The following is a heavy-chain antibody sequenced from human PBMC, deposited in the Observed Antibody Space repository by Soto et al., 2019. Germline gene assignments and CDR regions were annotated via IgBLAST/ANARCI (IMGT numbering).Heavy chain of an antibody. CDR3: SRYLLGGSGTYWRY. CDR2: MRSKAYGATT. Sequence: EVQLVDSGGGLVQPGRSLILSCTGSGFTFGDYAVSWVRQAPGKGLEWVGFMRSKAYGATTEYAASVKGRFSISRDDSKRVAYLQMNSLKIEDTAVYYCSRYLLGGSGTYWRYWGQGTLVTVAS. CDR1: GFTFGDYA. V-gene: IGHV3-49*04. J-gene: IGHJ4*02. D-gene: IGHD3-10*01.